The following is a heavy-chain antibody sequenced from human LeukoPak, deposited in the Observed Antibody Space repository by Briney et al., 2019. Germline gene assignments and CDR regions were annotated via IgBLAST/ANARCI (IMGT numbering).Heavy chain of an antibody. CDR3: VSASGGVLRTAFDI. CDR2: IYHSGST. CDR1: GYSISSGYY. J-gene: IGHJ3*02. Sequence: SETLSLTCTVSGYSISSGYYWGWIRQPPGKGLEWIGSIYHSGSTYYNPSLKSRVTISGETSKNQFSLKLGSVTAADTAVYYCVSASGGVLRTAFDIWGQGTMVTVSS. D-gene: IGHD3-16*01. V-gene: IGHV4-38-2*02.